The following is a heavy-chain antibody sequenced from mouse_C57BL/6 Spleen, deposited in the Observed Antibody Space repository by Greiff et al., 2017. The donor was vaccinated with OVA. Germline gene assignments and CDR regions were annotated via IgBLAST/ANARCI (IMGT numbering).Heavy chain of an antibody. D-gene: IGHD1-1*01. J-gene: IGHJ4*01. CDR2: ISSGSSTI. CDR3: ARGFTTVEAMDY. Sequence: EVKLVESGGGLVKPGGSLKLSCAASGFTFSDYGMHWVRQAPEKGLEWVAYISSGSSTIYYADTVKGRFTISRDNAKNTLFLQMTSLRSEDTAMYYCARGFTTVEAMDYWGQGTSVTVSS. V-gene: IGHV5-17*01. CDR1: GFTFSDYG.